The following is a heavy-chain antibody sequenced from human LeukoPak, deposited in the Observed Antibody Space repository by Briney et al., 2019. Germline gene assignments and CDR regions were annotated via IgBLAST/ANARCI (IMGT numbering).Heavy chain of an antibody. V-gene: IGHV4-30-2*01. Sequence: SETLSLTCAVSGGSISSGGYSWSWIRQPPGKGLEWIGYIYHSGSTYYNPSLKSRVTISVDRSKNQFSLKLSSVTAADTAVYYCARNTYYYDSSGYYPYYFDYWGQGTLVTVSS. D-gene: IGHD3-22*01. CDR2: IYHSGST. CDR3: ARNTYYYDSSGYYPYYFDY. J-gene: IGHJ4*02. CDR1: GGSISSGGYS.